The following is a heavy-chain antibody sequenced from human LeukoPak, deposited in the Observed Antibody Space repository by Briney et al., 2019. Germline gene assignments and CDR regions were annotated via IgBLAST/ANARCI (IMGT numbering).Heavy chain of an antibody. CDR2: ISGSGGST. J-gene: IGHJ6*03. CDR1: GFTFSSYA. CDR3: AKGGDSSSLWYYYYMDV. D-gene: IGHD6-13*01. V-gene: IGHV3-23*01. Sequence: PGGSLRLSCAASGFTFSSYAMSWVRQAPGKGLEWVSAISGSGGSTYYADSVKGRFTTSRDNSKNTLYLQMNSLRAEDTAVYYCAKGGDSSSLWYYYYMDVWGKGTTVTVSS.